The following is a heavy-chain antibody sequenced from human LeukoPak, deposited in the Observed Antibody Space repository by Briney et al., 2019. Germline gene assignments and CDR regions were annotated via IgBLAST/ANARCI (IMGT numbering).Heavy chain of an antibody. V-gene: IGHV3-33*01. CDR1: GFTFSSYG. D-gene: IGHD6-13*01. CDR3: ARPSPPFIALFDY. Sequence: GRSLRLSCAASGFTFSSYGMHWVRQAPGKGLEWVAVIWYDGSNKYYADSVKGRFTISRDNSKNTLYLQMNSLRAEDTAVSYCARPSPPFIALFDYWGQGTLVTVSS. J-gene: IGHJ4*02. CDR2: IWYDGSNK.